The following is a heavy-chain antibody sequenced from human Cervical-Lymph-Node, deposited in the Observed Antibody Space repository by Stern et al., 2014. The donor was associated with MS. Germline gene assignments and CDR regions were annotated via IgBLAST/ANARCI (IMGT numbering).Heavy chain of an antibody. CDR1: GFTFSSYW. CDR3: ARDPSYCGGDCYANWFDP. D-gene: IGHD2-21*02. J-gene: IGHJ5*02. V-gene: IGHV3-74*01. Sequence: VQLVESGGGLVQPGGSLRLSCAASGFTFSSYWMHWVRQAPGKGLVWVSRINSDGSSTSYADSVKDRFTISRDNAKNTLYLQMNSLRAEDTAVYYCARDPSYCGGDCYANWFDPWGQGTLVTVSS. CDR2: INSDGSST.